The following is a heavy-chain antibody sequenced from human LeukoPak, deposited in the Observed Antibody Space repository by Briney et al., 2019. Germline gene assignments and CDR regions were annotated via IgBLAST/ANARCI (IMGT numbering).Heavy chain of an antibody. V-gene: IGHV3-48*03. CDR2: ISSSGSTI. CDR1: GFTFSSYE. Sequence: GGSLRLSCAASGFTFSSYEMNWVRQAPGKGLEWVSYISSSGSTIYYADSVKGRFTTSRDNAKNSLYLQMNSLRAEDTAVYYCARGIAVAGALYWGQGTLVTVSS. J-gene: IGHJ4*02. CDR3: ARGIAVAGALY. D-gene: IGHD6-19*01.